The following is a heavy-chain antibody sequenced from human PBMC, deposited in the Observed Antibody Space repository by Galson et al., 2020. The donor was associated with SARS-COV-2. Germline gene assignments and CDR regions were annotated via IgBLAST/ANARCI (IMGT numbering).Heavy chain of an antibody. D-gene: IGHD6-19*01. J-gene: IGHJ6*02. V-gene: IGHV4-39*07. CDR2: VYYTGTT. CDR3: ARDLMRWLGARSYYFGMGV. Sequence: ASETLSLTCSVSGGDIFISSNYCAWIRQAPGKGLEWIASVYYTGTTYFNPSLKRRVTISADKSRNQFSLQLTSVTAADTAVYYCARDLMRWLGARSYYFGMGVWGPGTMVTVSS. CDR1: GGDIFISSNY.